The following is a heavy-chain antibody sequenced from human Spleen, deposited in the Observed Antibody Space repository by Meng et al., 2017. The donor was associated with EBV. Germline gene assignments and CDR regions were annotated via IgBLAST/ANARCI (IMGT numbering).Heavy chain of an antibody. CDR1: GGSISSGGYY. V-gene: IGHV4-30-4*01. CDR2: IYTSGST. D-gene: IGHD3-22*01. CDR3: ARAAYDVSGYFDY. J-gene: IGHJ4*02. Sequence: QTRVQQSAHALLKPSQPLSLTCSVSGGSISSGGYYWSWLRQPPGKRLEWIGYIYTSGSTYYNPSLKSRPTISLDMSKNQFSLQLRSVTAADTAVYYCARAAYDVSGYFDYWGQGTLVTVSS.